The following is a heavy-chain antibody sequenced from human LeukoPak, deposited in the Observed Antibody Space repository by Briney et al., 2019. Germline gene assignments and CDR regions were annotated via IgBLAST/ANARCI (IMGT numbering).Heavy chain of an antibody. Sequence: ASVKVSCKASGYTFTGYYMHWVRQAPGQGLEWVGWINPNSGGTNYAQKFQGRVTMTRDTSISTAYMELSRLRSDDTAVYYCARDRYNWNSRYYFDYWGQGTLVTVSS. CDR2: INPNSGGT. V-gene: IGHV1-2*02. CDR1: GYTFTGYY. CDR3: ARDRYNWNSRYYFDY. J-gene: IGHJ4*02. D-gene: IGHD1-7*01.